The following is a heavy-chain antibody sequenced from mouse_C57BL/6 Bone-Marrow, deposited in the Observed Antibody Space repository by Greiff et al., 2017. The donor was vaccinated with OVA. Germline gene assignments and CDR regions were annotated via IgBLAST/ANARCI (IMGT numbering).Heavy chain of an antibody. CDR3: TTDYYGYFDV. V-gene: IGHV14-4*01. J-gene: IGHJ1*03. CDR1: GFNIKDDY. CDR2: IDPENGDT. Sequence: DVQLVESGAELVRPGASVKLSCTASGFNIKDDYMHWVKQRPEQGLEWIGWIDPENGDTEYASKFQGKATITADTSSNTAYLQLSSLTSEDTAVYYCTTDYYGYFDVWGTGTTVTVSS. D-gene: IGHD2-4*01.